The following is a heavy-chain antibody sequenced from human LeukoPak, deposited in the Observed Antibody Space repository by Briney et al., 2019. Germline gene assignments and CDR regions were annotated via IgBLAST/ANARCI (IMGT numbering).Heavy chain of an antibody. CDR1: GDSISSGPYY. J-gene: IGHJ4*02. CDR2: IYYGENT. Sequence: SETPSLTCTVSGDSISSGPYYWGWIRQPPGKGLEWIGNIYYGENTYYNPSLKSRVTISIDTSNNQFYLKLSSLTAADTAVYYCARRDDSSGYHKIFDYWGQGTLVTVSS. D-gene: IGHD3-22*01. V-gene: IGHV4-39*01. CDR3: ARRDDSSGYHKIFDY.